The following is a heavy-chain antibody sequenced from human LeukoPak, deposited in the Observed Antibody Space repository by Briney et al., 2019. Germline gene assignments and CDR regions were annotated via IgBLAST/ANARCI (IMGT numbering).Heavy chain of an antibody. V-gene: IGHV1-46*01. CDR1: GYTFTSYY. Sequence: ASVKVSCKASGYTFTSYYMHWVRQAPGQGLEWMGIINPSGGSTSYAQKFQGRVTMTRDTSTSTVYTELSSLRSEDTAVYYCARGKLGYSYGRDAFDIWGQGTMVTVSS. J-gene: IGHJ3*02. CDR2: INPSGGST. D-gene: IGHD5-18*01. CDR3: ARGKLGYSYGRDAFDI.